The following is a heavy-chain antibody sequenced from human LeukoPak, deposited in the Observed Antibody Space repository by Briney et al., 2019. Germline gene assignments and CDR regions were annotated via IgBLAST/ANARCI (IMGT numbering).Heavy chain of an antibody. CDR1: GGSISSYY. Sequence: SETLSLTCTVSGGSISSYYWSWIQQPPGKGLEWIGYIYYSGSTNYNPSLKSRVTISVDTSKNQFSLKLSSVTAADTAVYYCARVGCSGGSCYSIIDYWGQGTLVTVSS. CDR2: IYYSGST. J-gene: IGHJ4*02. V-gene: IGHV4-59*01. D-gene: IGHD2-15*01. CDR3: ARVGCSGGSCYSIIDY.